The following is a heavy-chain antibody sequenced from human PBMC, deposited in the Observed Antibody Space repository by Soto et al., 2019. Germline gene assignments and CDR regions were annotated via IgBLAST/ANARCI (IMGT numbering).Heavy chain of an antibody. CDR3: ARATVQSPTALDY. D-gene: IGHD1-1*01. CDR2: ISSSSSTI. J-gene: IGHJ4*02. V-gene: IGHV3-48*01. CDR1: GFTFSSYS. Sequence: GGSLRLSCAASGFTFSSYSMNWVRQAPGKGLEWVSYISSSSSTIYYADSVKGRFTISRDNAKNSLYLQMNSLRAEDTAVYYCARATVQSPTALDYWGQGTLVTVSS.